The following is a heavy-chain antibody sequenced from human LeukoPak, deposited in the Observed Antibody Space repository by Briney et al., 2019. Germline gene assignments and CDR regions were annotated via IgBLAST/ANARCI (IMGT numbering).Heavy chain of an antibody. J-gene: IGHJ6*03. Sequence: PGGSLRLSCAASGFTFDDYTMHWVRQAPGKGLEWVSLIRWDGDSTYYADSVKGRFTISRDNSKNSLYLQMNSLRTEDTALYYCARGARGDYYYYMDVWGKGTSVIVSS. D-gene: IGHD4/OR15-4a*01. V-gene: IGHV3-43*01. CDR1: GFTFDDYT. CDR2: IRWDGDST. CDR3: ARGARGDYYYYMDV.